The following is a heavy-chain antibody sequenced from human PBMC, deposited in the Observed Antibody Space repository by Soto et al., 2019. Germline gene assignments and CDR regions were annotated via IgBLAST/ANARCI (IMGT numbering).Heavy chain of an antibody. CDR2: IWYDGSNK. Sequence: SLRLSCEASRFTFSSYGIRWVRQAPGKWLEWVAVIWYDGSNKYYADSVKGRFTISRDNSKNTLYLQMNSLRAEDTAVYYCARDPGYSDFDYWGQGTLVTVSS. J-gene: IGHJ4*02. CDR1: RFTFSSYG. CDR3: ARDPGYSDFDY. D-gene: IGHD5-18*01. V-gene: IGHV3-33*01.